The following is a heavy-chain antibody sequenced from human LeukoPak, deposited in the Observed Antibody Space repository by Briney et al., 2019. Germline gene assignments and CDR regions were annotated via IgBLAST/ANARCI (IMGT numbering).Heavy chain of an antibody. V-gene: IGHV3-23*01. CDR1: GFTFSSYA. J-gene: IGHJ6*02. CDR3: AKDVVRAMLSHYYDMDV. D-gene: IGHD3-16*01. Sequence: GGSLRLSCAASGFTFSSYAMSWVRQAPGKGLEWVSGLSGSGGNTHYAAAVKGRSTISRDNSKNTLYLQMNSLRAEDTAIYYCAKDVVRAMLSHYYDMDVWGQGTAVTVSS. CDR2: LSGSGGNT.